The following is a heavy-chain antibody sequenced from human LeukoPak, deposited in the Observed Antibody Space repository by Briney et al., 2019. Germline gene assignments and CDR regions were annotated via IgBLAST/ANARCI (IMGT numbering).Heavy chain of an antibody. D-gene: IGHD2-21*02. CDR1: GGSIYGYY. CDR3: ARGGGGDVPNDY. V-gene: IGHV4-59*01. J-gene: IGHJ4*02. CDR2: IYYSGST. Sequence: PSETLSLTCTVSGGSIYGYYWSWIRQPPGKGLEWIGYIYYSGSTNYNPSLKSRVTISVDTSKNQFSLKLSSVTAADTAVYYCARGGGGDVPNDYWGQGTLVTVSS.